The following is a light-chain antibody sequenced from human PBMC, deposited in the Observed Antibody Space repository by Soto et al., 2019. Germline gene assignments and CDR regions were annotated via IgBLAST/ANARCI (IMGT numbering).Light chain of an antibody. J-gene: IGLJ3*02. CDR3: VAWDANLNGWA. Sequence: QSVLTQPPSASGAPGQTVTISCSGSTSNVESETVNWYQQLPGTAPKLVVFRNNKRPSADPDRFSASKSGTSASLAISNLQAEDEADYYCVAWDANLNGWAFGGGTKLTVL. CDR2: RNN. CDR1: TSNVESET. V-gene: IGLV1-44*01.